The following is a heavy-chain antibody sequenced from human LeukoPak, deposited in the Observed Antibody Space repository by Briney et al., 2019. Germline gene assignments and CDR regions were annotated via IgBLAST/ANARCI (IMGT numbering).Heavy chain of an antibody. CDR1: GGSISSGIYH. V-gene: IGHV4-39*07. CDR2: IFYSGKT. Sequence: SETLSLTCTVSGGSISSGIYHWGWVRQTPGKGLEWIGSIFYSGKTYYNPSLKNRVTISVDTSKNQFSLELSSVTAADTAVYYCVRDIPSGHFDYWGRGTLVTVSS. J-gene: IGHJ4*02. D-gene: IGHD2-21*01. CDR3: VRDIPSGHFDY.